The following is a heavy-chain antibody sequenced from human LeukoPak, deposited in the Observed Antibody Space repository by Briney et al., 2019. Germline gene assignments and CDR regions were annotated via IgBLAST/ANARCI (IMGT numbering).Heavy chain of an antibody. D-gene: IGHD6-13*01. V-gene: IGHV3-23*01. CDR1: GFIFSNYA. J-gene: IGHJ1*01. CDR3: AKDYSNKLPFQH. CDR2: TSESGGST. Sequence: GGSLRLSCAASGFIFSNYAMGWVRQAPGKGLEWVSVTSESGGSTHYADSVKGRFTIYRDNSKNTLYLQMNSLRAEDTAVYYCAKDYSNKLPFQHWGQGTLVTVSS.